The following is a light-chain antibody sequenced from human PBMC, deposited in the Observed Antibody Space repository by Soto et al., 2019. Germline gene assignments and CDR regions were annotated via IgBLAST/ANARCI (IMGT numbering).Light chain of an antibody. CDR3: AAWADMLSAYA. Sequence: QSVLTQPPSACGTPGQRVTISCSGSSSNIESNTVTWYQQLPGTAPNLVIYSNYDRPSGVPDRFSGSTSGTSASLVIRGLQSEDEADYYRAAWADMLSAYAFGTGRKYTAL. CDR2: SNY. J-gene: IGLJ1*01. V-gene: IGLV1-44*01. CDR1: SSNIESNT.